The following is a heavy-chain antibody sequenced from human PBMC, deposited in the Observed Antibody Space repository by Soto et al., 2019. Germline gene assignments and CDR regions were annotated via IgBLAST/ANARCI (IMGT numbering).Heavy chain of an antibody. CDR2: ISAYNGNT. V-gene: IGHV1-18*01. Sequence: ASVKVSCEASGYTFTSYGISWVRQAPGQGLEWMGWISAYNGNTNYAQKLQGRVTMTTDTSTSTAYMELRSLRSDDTAVYYCARDEKWFDILTGYGPNFDYWGQGTLVTVSS. D-gene: IGHD3-9*01. CDR1: GYTFTSYG. J-gene: IGHJ4*02. CDR3: ARDEKWFDILTGYGPNFDY.